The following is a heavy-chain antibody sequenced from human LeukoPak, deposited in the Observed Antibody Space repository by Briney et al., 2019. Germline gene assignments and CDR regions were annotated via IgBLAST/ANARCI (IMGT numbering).Heavy chain of an antibody. V-gene: IGHV4-30-2*01. J-gene: IGHJ4*02. CDR2: IYHSGST. Sequence: PSETLSLTCAVSGGSISSGRYSWSWIRQPPGKGLEWIGYIYHSGSTYYNPSLKSRVTISVDRSKNQFSLKLSSVTAADTAVYYCARNYGSGSYSVFDYWGQGTLVTVSS. D-gene: IGHD3-10*01. CDR3: ARNYGSGSYSVFDY. CDR1: GGSISSGRYS.